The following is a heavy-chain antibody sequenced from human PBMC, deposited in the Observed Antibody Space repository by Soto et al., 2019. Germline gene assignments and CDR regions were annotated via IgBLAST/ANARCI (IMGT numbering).Heavy chain of an antibody. CDR2: IGSTGYII. J-gene: IGHJ4*02. V-gene: IGHV3-48*03. CDR3: ARSGRFGELEY. Sequence: EVQLVESGGGLVEPGGSLRLSCVGSEFTFRNSEMNWVRQAPGKGLEWLSYIGSTGYIIYYADSVKGRFTISRDNAKNSLFLQITRLSVEDTALYYCARSGRFGELEYWGQGTLVTVSA. CDR1: EFTFRNSE. D-gene: IGHD3-10*01.